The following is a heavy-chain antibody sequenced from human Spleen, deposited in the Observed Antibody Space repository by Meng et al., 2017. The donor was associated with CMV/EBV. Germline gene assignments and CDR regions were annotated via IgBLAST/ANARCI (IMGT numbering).Heavy chain of an antibody. J-gene: IGHJ4*02. V-gene: IGHV3-23*01. CDR2: IIPGSHRT. Sequence: GESLKISCAASGFTFSTYDMHWVRQAPGKGLEWLSSIIPGSHRTFYADSVEGRFTISRDNSKNTLFLQMNSLRAEDTAIYYCAKGSTTGTTASDYWGQGTLVTVSS. CDR3: AKGSTTGTTASDY. CDR1: GFTFSTYD. D-gene: IGHD1-1*01.